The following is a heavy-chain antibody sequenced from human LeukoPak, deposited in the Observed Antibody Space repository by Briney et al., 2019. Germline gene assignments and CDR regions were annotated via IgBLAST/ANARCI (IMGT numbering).Heavy chain of an antibody. CDR3: ARDMPTIFGVVPHY. Sequence: ASVTVSCKASGYTFTSYAMHWVRQAPGQRLEWMGWINAGNGNTKYSQKLQGRVTMTTDTSTSTAYMELRSLRSDDTAVYYCARDMPTIFGVVPHYWGQGTLVTVSS. V-gene: IGHV1-3*01. D-gene: IGHD3-3*01. J-gene: IGHJ4*02. CDR2: INAGNGNT. CDR1: GYTFTSYA.